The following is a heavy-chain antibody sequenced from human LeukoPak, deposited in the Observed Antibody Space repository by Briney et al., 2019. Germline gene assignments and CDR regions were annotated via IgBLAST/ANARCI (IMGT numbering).Heavy chain of an antibody. Sequence: GGSLRLSCAASGFTFSSYAMSWVRQAPGKGLEWVSAISGSGGSTYYADSVKGRFTISRDNSKNTLYLQMNSLRAEDTAVYYCAKDKGSGGSGSYTTDYWGQGTLVTVSS. V-gene: IGHV3-23*01. CDR3: AKDKGSGGSGSYTTDY. CDR2: ISGSGGST. CDR1: GFTFSSYA. D-gene: IGHD3-10*01. J-gene: IGHJ4*02.